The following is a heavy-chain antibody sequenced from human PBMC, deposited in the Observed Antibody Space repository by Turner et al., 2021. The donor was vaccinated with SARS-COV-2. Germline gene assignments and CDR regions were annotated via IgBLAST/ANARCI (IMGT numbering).Heavy chain of an antibody. J-gene: IGHJ4*02. V-gene: IGHV1-69*01. CDR2: IIPIFGTA. CDR3: ARGLPFYCSSTRCYSFDY. D-gene: IGHD2-2*01. CDR1: GGTFSSYA. Sequence: QVQLVQSGAAVKKPGSSVKVSCKASGGTFSSYAISWVRQAPGQGLEWMGGIIPIFGTANYAQKFQGRVTITADESTSTAYMELSSLRSEDTAVYYCARGLPFYCSSTRCYSFDYWGQGTLVTVSS.